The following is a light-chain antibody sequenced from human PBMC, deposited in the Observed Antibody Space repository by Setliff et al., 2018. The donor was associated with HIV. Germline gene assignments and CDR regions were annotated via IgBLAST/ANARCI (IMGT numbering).Light chain of an antibody. CDR1: SSDVGGYNY. J-gene: IGLJ1*01. V-gene: IGLV2-14*01. CDR3: SSYAITNTLP. Sequence: VLTQPASVSGSPGQSITISCTGTSSDVGGYNYVSWYQQHPGKAPKLIIYEVRNRPSGVSNRFSGSKSGNTASLTISGLQAEDEADYYCSSYAITNTLPFGTGTKVTV. CDR2: EVR.